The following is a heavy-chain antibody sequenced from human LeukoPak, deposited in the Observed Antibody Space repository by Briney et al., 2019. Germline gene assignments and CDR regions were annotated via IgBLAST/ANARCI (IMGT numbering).Heavy chain of an antibody. Sequence: GGSLRLSCAASGFTLSSYWMNWVGQTPGKGPVWVSRINSDGSSTSYADSVKGRFTISRDNAKNTLYLQMNSLRAEDTAVYYCARGNSHSFDYWGKGALVTVSS. CDR1: GFTLSSYW. CDR2: INSDGSST. CDR3: ARGNSHSFDY. J-gene: IGHJ4*02. D-gene: IGHD4-11*01. V-gene: IGHV3-74*01.